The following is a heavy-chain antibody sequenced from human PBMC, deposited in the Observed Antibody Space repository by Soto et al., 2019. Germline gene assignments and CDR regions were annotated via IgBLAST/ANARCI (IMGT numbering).Heavy chain of an antibody. V-gene: IGHV3-23*01. CDR2: VSGSGDDT. J-gene: IGHJ4*02. CDR1: GFTFSSYG. D-gene: IGHD1-1*01. CDR3: AKWSAWTGRLSTD. Sequence: PGGSLRLSCAASGFTFSSYGMRWVRQAPGKGLEWVSAVSGSGDDTYHAASVKGRFTISRDNSKNTLYLQMNSLRVEDTAVYYCAKWSAWTGRLSTDSARGTLVPVSS.